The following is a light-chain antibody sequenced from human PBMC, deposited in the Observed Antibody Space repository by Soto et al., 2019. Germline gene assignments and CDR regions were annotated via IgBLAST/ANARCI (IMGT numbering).Light chain of an antibody. CDR2: LNSDGSH. CDR3: QTWGTGIRV. V-gene: IGLV4-69*01. J-gene: IGLJ3*02. Sequence: QPVLTQSPSASASLGASVKLTCTLSSGHSSYAIAWHQQQPEKGPRYLMKLNSDGSHSKGDGIPDRFSGSSSGAERYLTISILQSKDEADYYCQTWGTGIRVFGGGTKVTVL. CDR1: SGHSSYA.